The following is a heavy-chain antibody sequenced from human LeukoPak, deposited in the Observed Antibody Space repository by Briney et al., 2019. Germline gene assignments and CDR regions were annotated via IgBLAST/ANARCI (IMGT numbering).Heavy chain of an antibody. V-gene: IGHV4-31*03. Sequence: PSETLSLTCTVSGGSISSDGYYWSWIRPHPGKGLEWIGYIYYSGSTYYNPSLKSRVTISVDTSKNQFSLKLSSVTAADTAVYYCAGLLGVAGTTRLDYWGQGTLVAVSS. D-gene: IGHD6-19*01. CDR2: IYYSGST. CDR3: AGLLGVAGTTRLDY. CDR1: GGSISSDGYY. J-gene: IGHJ4*02.